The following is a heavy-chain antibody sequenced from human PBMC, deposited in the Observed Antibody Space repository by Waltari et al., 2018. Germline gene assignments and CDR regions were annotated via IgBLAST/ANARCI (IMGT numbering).Heavy chain of an antibody. CDR2: LYYGGNL. V-gene: IGHV4-59*01. J-gene: IGHJ4*02. CDR3: ARLGFYGGNSRYLDDS. Sequence: QVQLQESGPRVLKPSETLSLTCTVSGGPINGYFWTWIRQPPGKGLGWVGYLYYGGNLKKNPSLESRVTISADPFKNQFSLDLTSVTAADTAVYFCARLGFYGGNSRYLDDSWGPGTLVTVSS. D-gene: IGHD2-15*01. CDR1: GGPINGYF.